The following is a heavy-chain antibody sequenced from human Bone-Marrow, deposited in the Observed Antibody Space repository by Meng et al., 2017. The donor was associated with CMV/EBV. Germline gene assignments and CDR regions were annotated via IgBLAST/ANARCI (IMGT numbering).Heavy chain of an antibody. CDR2: IEPDGSSF. V-gene: IGHV3-7*01. CDR3: ASGDYHDV. D-gene: IGHD3-22*01. Sequence: GESLKISCAASGFTFSSYGMSWVRQAPGKGLEWVAKIEPDGSSFYYAGSVRGRFTISRDNAKKSLYLQMNSLRAEDTAVYYCASGDYHDVWGQGTLVTVSS. CDR1: GFTFSSYG. J-gene: IGHJ4*02.